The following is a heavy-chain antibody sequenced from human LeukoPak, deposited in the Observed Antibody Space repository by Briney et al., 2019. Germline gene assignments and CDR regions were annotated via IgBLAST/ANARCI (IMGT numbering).Heavy chain of an antibody. CDR1: GFTFRDYS. J-gene: IGHJ4*02. CDR3: ARAPSMWLTDYFDS. CDR2: ISHNGGTT. V-gene: IGHV3-64*02. Sequence: PWGSLRLSCAASGFTFRDYSMHWVRQAPGIGLEYVSAISHNGGTTYYADSVKGRFTVSRDNSENTLYLQMGSLMVEDMAVYYCARAPSMWLTDYFDSWGQGTLVTVSS. D-gene: IGHD6-19*01.